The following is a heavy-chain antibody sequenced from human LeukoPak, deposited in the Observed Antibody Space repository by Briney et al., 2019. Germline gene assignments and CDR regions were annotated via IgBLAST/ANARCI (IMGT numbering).Heavy chain of an antibody. CDR1: GFTFSSYS. J-gene: IGHJ4*02. CDR2: ISSSSSYI. Sequence: KPGGSLRLSCAASGFTFSSYSMNWVRQAPGKGLEWVSSISSSSSYIYYADSVKGRFTISRDNAKNSLYLQMNSLRAEDTAVYYCAKDRDYGDYLLDYWGQGTLVTVSS. CDR3: AKDRDYGDYLLDY. V-gene: IGHV3-21*01. D-gene: IGHD4-17*01.